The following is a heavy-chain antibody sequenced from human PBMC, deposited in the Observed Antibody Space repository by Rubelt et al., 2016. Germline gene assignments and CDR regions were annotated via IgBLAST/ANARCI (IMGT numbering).Heavy chain of an antibody. Sequence: VQLQESGPGLVKPSETLSLTCTVSGASMNSHYWNWIRQPAGQGLEWLWRIHTSGSNTYNPSFKSSVTMSTDTSKSQLSLKMRSVTPADTAVYYCATAPRGKAYFDFWARGTLVTVSS. CDR1: GASMNSHY. CDR3: ATAPRGKAYFDF. V-gene: IGHV4-4*07. D-gene: IGHD3-10*01. J-gene: IGHJ2*01. CDR2: IHTSGSN.